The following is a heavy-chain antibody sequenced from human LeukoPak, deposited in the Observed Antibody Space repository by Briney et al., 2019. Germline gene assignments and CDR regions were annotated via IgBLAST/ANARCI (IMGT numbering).Heavy chain of an antibody. Sequence: GGSLRLSCAASGFTFSSHSMNWVRQAPGKGLEWVSSISSSSSYIYYADSVKGRFTISRDNAKNSLYLQMNSLRAEDTAVYYCARGSSTNPYGMDVWGQGTTITVSS. CDR2: ISSSSSYI. J-gene: IGHJ6*02. CDR1: GFTFSSHS. CDR3: ARGSSTNPYGMDV. D-gene: IGHD2-2*01. V-gene: IGHV3-21*01.